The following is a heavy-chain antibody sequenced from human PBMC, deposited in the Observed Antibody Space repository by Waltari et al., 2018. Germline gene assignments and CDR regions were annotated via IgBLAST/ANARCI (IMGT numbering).Heavy chain of an antibody. CDR2: IYYSGST. CDR1: GGSISSGDYY. Sequence: QVQLQESGPGLVKPSQTLSLTCTVSGGSISSGDYYWSWIRQPPGKGLEWIGYIYYSGSTYYNPSLKSRVTISVDTSKNQFSLKLSSVTAADTAVYYCARRVAYYYDSSGYSYYYYYGMDVWGQGTTVTVSS. J-gene: IGHJ6*02. D-gene: IGHD3-22*01. CDR3: ARRVAYYYDSSGYSYYYYYGMDV. V-gene: IGHV4-30-4*08.